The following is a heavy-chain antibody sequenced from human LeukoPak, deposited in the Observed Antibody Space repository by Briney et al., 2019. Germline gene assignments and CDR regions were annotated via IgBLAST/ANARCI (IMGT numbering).Heavy chain of an antibody. CDR1: GYTFTSYD. V-gene: IGHV1-8*03. CDR3: ARVEGDGYNGVDY. J-gene: IGHJ4*02. D-gene: IGHD5-24*01. CDR2: MNPNSGNT. Sequence: ASVKVSCKASGYTFTSYDINWVRQATGQGLEWMGWMNPNSGNTGYAQKFQGRVTITGNTSISTAYMELRSLRSDDTAVYYCARVEGDGYNGVDYWGQGTLVTVSS.